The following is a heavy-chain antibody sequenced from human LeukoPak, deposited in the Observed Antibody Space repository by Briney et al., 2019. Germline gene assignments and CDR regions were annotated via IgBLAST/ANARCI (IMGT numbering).Heavy chain of an antibody. V-gene: IGHV1-18*01. CDR1: GYTFTSYG. Sequence: GASVKVSCKASGYTFTSYGISWVRQAPGQGLEWMGWISAYNGNTNYAQKLQGRVTMTTDTSTSTAYMELRSLRSDDTAVYYCARDEGYRSGGSCHDPFDYWGQGTLVTVSS. D-gene: IGHD2-15*01. CDR3: ARDEGYRSGGSCHDPFDY. CDR2: ISAYNGNT. J-gene: IGHJ4*02.